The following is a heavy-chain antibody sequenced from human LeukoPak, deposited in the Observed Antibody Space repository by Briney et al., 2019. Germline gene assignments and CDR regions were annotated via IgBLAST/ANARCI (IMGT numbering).Heavy chain of an antibody. V-gene: IGHV1-2*02. D-gene: IGHD3-22*01. CDR1: GYTFTGYY. Sequence: RASVKVSCKASGYTFTGYYMHWVRQAPGQGLEWMGWINPNSGGTNYAQKFQGRVTMTRDTSISTAYMELSRLRSDDTAVYYCARTYYYDSSGPLMGWFDPWGQGTLVTVSS. CDR3: ARTYYYDSSGPLMGWFDP. CDR2: INPNSGGT. J-gene: IGHJ5*02.